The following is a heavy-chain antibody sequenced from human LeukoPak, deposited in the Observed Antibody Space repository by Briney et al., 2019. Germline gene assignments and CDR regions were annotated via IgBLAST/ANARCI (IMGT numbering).Heavy chain of an antibody. Sequence: SETLSLTCTVSGGSMSSNYWSWIRLPPGKGLEWIGYIYYSGSTDYNPSLKSRVSISVATSKNQFSLSLGSVTAADTAVYYCARHGGISSGAFDIWGQGAMVTVSS. CDR2: IYYSGST. J-gene: IGHJ3*02. V-gene: IGHV4-59*08. CDR1: GGSMSSNY. CDR3: ARHGGISSGAFDI. D-gene: IGHD6-19*01.